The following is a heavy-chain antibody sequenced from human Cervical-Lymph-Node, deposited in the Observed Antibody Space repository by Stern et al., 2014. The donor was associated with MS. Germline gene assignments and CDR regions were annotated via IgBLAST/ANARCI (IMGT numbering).Heavy chain of an antibody. V-gene: IGHV3-53*01. D-gene: IGHD1-1*01. J-gene: IGHJ4*02. CDR1: GFTGSRDY. CDR3: ARDTSSPERSDW. CDR2: ITNVGST. Sequence: DQLVRSGGGVIQPGGSLRLSCTASGFTGSRDYMTRVRQAPGKGLEWLSLITNVGSTFYTDSVKGRFTISRDDSKNTVYLHMTSLRAEDTAMYYCARDTSSPERSDWWGQGTLVTVSS.